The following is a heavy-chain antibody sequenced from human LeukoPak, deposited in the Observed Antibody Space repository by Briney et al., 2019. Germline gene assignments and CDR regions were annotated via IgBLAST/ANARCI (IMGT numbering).Heavy chain of an antibody. V-gene: IGHV1-46*01. CDR2: ISPTGSYT. J-gene: IGHJ4*02. Sequence: ASVKASCKASGYTFTNYYMHWVRQAPGQGLEWVGLISPTGSYTNYAQKFRGRVTMTRDTSTTTVYMELSSLRSDDTAVYYCAREESGGYFDYWGQGTLVSVSS. CDR3: AREESGGYFDY. CDR1: GYTFTNYY. D-gene: IGHD2-8*02.